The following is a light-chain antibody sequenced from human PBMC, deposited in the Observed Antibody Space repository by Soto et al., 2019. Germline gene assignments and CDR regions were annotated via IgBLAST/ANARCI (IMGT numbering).Light chain of an antibody. CDR2: DVT. J-gene: IGLJ2*01. CDR1: SNDIGAYNY. Sequence: QSALTQPASVSGSPGQSITISCTGTSNDIGAYNYVSWYQQHPGKAPKLLIYDVTNRPSGVSDRFSGSKSGRTASLTISGLQPRDEADYYCSSYTSIIAVVFGGGTKLTVL. V-gene: IGLV2-14*03. CDR3: SSYTSIIAVV.